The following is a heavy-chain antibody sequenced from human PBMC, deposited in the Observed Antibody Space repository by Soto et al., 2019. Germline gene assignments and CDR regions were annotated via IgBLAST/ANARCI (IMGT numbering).Heavy chain of an antibody. J-gene: IGHJ4*02. CDR3: AKALSTTWRGLIDY. D-gene: IGHD3-3*01. Sequence: GVPLRLSCGASGFTFSTYAMTWVRQAPGKGLEWVSTVSDSGGTTFYADSVKGRFTISRDNSKNTLYLHLNSLKADDTAVYYCAKALSTTWRGLIDYWGQGSLVTVSS. CDR2: VSDSGGTT. CDR1: GFTFSTYA. V-gene: IGHV3-23*01.